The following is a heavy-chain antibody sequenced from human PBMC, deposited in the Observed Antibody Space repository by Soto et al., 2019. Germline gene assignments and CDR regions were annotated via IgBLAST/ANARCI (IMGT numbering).Heavy chain of an antibody. D-gene: IGHD3-22*01. CDR2: IIPIFGTA. Sequence: QVQLVQSGAEVKKPGSSVKVSCKASGGTFSSYAISWVRQAPGQGLEWMGGIIPIFGTANYAQKFQGRVTITADESTSTDYMELSSLRSEDTAVYYCAREYYDSSGYGFDYWGQGTLVTVSS. CDR1: GGTFSSYA. J-gene: IGHJ4*02. CDR3: AREYYDSSGYGFDY. V-gene: IGHV1-69*01.